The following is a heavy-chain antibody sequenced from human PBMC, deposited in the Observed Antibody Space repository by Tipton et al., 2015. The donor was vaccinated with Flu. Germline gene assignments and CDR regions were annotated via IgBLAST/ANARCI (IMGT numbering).Heavy chain of an antibody. V-gene: IGHV4-4*07. CDR3: VKNGDSNWFDP. D-gene: IGHD2-8*01. CDR1: GGSINRFY. Sequence: TLSLTCSVSGGSINRFYWSWIRQPAGKGLEWIGRIHSSGNTNYNPSLKSRVTMSADTSKNQFSLKLTSVTAADTAIYYCVKNGDSNWFDPWGQGTLVTVSS. CDR2: IHSSGNT. J-gene: IGHJ5*02.